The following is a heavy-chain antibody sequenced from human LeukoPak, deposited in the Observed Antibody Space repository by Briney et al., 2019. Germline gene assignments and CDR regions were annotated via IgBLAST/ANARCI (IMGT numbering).Heavy chain of an antibody. V-gene: IGHV3-53*01. D-gene: IGHD4-11*01. CDR2: IYSGGST. CDR1: GFTFSSYA. CDR3: ASAYSNYYYGMDV. Sequence: PGGSLRLSCAASGFTFSSYAMHWVRQAPGKGLEWVSVIYSGGSTYYADSVKGRFTISRDNSENTLYLQMNSLRAEDTAVYYCASAYSNYYYGMDVWGQGTTVTVSS. J-gene: IGHJ6*02.